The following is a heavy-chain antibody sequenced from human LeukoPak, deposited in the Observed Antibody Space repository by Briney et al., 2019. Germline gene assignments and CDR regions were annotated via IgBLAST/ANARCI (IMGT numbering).Heavy chain of an antibody. V-gene: IGHV4-38-2*01. Sequence: SETLSLTCAVTGNSFGSGYYWGWIRQPPGKGLEWIGSIYHSGSTYYNPSLRSRVTISVDTSKSRFSLKMRSVTAADTAVYYCAGQHDTNGYYFYWGQGTLVTVSS. J-gene: IGHJ4*02. D-gene: IGHD3-22*01. CDR1: GNSFGSGYY. CDR2: IYHSGST. CDR3: AGQHDTNGYYFY.